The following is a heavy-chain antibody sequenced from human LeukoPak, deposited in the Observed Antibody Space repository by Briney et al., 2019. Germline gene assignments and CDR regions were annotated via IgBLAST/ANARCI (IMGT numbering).Heavy chain of an antibody. CDR3: ARSCRILDIVATIRARLGGNGFDI. D-gene: IGHD5-12*01. CDR2: IFYSGGT. J-gene: IGHJ3*02. Sequence: SSETLSLTCTVSGGSINTPNYYWGWIRQTPGKGLEWIGIIFYSGGTYYSPSLTSRVTIAVETSKNQFSLKLSSVTAADKAVYYCARSCRILDIVATIRARLGGNGFDIWGQGTMVTVSS. V-gene: IGHV4-39*07. CDR1: GGSINTPNYY.